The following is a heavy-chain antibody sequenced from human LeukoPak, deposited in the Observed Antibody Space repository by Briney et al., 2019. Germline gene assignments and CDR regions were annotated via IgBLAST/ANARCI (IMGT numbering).Heavy chain of an antibody. CDR2: IYYSGST. CDR3: ARDSRTMVRGVRNPFFDY. CDR1: GGSISSSSYY. V-gene: IGHV4-39*02. D-gene: IGHD3-10*01. J-gene: IGHJ4*02. Sequence: SETLSLTCTVSGGSISSSSYYWGWIRQPPGKGLEWIGSIYYSGSTYYNPSLKSRVTISVDTSKNQFSLKLSSVTAADTAVYYCARDSRTMVRGVRNPFFDYWGQGTLVTVSS.